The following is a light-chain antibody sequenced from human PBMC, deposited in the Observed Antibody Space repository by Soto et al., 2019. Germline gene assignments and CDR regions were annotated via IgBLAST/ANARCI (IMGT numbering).Light chain of an antibody. CDR2: GAS. CDR3: QQYNNWAQFT. CDR1: QIISSN. V-gene: IGKV3-15*01. J-gene: IGKJ3*01. Sequence: DIVLTQSPATLSVSLGDRVSLSCRASQIISSNLAWYRQKPGQIPRLLIYGASARAAGIPARVSGSGSGTDVTLPISSLQSEDFAVYYCQQYNNWAQFTFGPAT.